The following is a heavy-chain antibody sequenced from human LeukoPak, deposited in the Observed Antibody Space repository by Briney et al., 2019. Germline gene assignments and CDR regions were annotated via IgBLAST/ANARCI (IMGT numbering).Heavy chain of an antibody. J-gene: IGHJ6*03. V-gene: IGHV4-34*01. Sequence: SETLSLTCAVYGGSFSGYYWSWIRQPPGKGLEWIGEINHSGSTNYNPPLKSRVTISVDTSKNQFSLKLSSVTAADTAVYYCARGPRLSYYDFWSGYNGAYYYYYMDVWGKGTTVTVSS. CDR1: GGSFSGYY. D-gene: IGHD3-3*01. CDR2: INHSGST. CDR3: ARGPRLSYYDFWSGYNGAYYYYYMDV.